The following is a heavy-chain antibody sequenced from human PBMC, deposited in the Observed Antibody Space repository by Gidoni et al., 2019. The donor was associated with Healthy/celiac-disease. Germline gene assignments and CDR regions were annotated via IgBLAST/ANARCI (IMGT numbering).Heavy chain of an antibody. CDR2: INHSGST. J-gene: IGHJ3*02. CDR1: GGSFSGYY. V-gene: IGHV4-34*01. Sequence: QVQLQQWGAGLLKPSETLSLTCAVLGGSFSGYYWSCIRPPPGKGLEWIGEINHSGSTNYNPSLKSRVTISVDTSKNQFSLKLSSVTAADTAVYYCARGGYDYVWGSYRSGAFDIWGQGTMVTVSS. D-gene: IGHD3-16*02. CDR3: ARGGYDYVWGSYRSGAFDI.